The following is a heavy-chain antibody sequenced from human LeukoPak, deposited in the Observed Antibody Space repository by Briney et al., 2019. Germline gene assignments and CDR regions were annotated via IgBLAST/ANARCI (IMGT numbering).Heavy chain of an antibody. CDR2: INPNSGGT. D-gene: IGHD1-26*01. Sequence: ASVKVSCKASGYTFTGYYMHWVRQAPGQGLEWMGRINPNSGGTNYAQKFQGRVTMTGDTSISTAYMELSRLRSDDTAVYYCARRVVGASGGFFDYWGQGTLVTVSS. CDR1: GYTFTGYY. V-gene: IGHV1-2*06. CDR3: ARRVVGASGGFFDY. J-gene: IGHJ4*02.